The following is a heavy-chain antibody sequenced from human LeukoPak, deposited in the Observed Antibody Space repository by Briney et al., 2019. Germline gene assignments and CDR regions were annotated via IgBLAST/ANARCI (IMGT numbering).Heavy chain of an antibody. D-gene: IGHD6-13*01. CDR1: GFTFSSYG. CDR2: IWYDGSNK. V-gene: IGHV3-33*01. CDR3: ATSSSWYIY. Sequence: PGGSLRLSCAASGFTFSSYGMHWVRQAPGKGLEWVAVIWYDGSNKYYADSVKGRFTISGDNSKNTLYLQMNSLRAEDTAVYYCATSSSWYIYWGQGTLVTVSS. J-gene: IGHJ4*02.